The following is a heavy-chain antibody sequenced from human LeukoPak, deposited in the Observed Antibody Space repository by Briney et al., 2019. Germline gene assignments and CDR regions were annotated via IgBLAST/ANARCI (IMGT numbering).Heavy chain of an antibody. J-gene: IGHJ4*02. Sequence: GGSLRLSCAASGFTFSSYWMNWARQAPGKGLEWVASINHNGNVNYYVDSVKGRFTISRDNAKNSLYLQMNSLRAEDTAVYYCARVEATQGYWGQGTLVTVSS. V-gene: IGHV3-7*01. D-gene: IGHD3-3*01. CDR2: INHNGNVN. CDR1: GFTFSSYW. CDR3: ARVEATQGY.